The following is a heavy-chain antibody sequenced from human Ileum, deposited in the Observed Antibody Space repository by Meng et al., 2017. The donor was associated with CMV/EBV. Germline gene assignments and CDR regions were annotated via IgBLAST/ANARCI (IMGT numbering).Heavy chain of an antibody. CDR2: ISFDGTNK. J-gene: IGHJ4*02. V-gene: IGHV3-30*03. CDR3: ARASGIAVAGTGRYFDY. CDR1: FTFNSYG. D-gene: IGHD6-19*01. Sequence: FTFNSYGMHWVRQAPGKGLEWVAIISFDGTNKYYADSVKGRFTISRDNSQNTLYLQLNSLRAEDTAVYYCARASGIAVAGTGRYFDYWGQGTLVTVSS.